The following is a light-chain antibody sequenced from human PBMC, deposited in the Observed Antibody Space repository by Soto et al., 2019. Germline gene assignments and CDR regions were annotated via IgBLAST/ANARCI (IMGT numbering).Light chain of an antibody. Sequence: EIMLTQSPGTLSLSPGERATLSCRASQSVSSSYLAWYQQKPGQAPRLLIYGASSRATGIPDRFSGSGSGTDVTLTISRLEPEDFAVYYCQQYGRSTWTFGQGTKVEIK. CDR3: QQYGRSTWT. CDR1: QSVSSSY. J-gene: IGKJ1*01. CDR2: GAS. V-gene: IGKV3-20*01.